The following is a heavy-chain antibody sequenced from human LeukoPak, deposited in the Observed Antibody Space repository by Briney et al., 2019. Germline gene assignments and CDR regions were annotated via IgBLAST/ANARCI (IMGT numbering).Heavy chain of an antibody. J-gene: IGHJ5*02. CDR2: IYSSGST. CDR1: GGSISGYF. V-gene: IGHV4-4*07. Sequence: PSETLSLTCSVSGGSISGYFWSWIRQPAGKGLEWIGRIYSSGSTNYNPSLKSRVTISVDTSKNQFSLKLSSVTAADTAVYYCARDFAYFYDSSGYYRVPLGWFDPWGQGTLVTVSS. D-gene: IGHD3-22*01. CDR3: ARDFAYFYDSSGYYRVPLGWFDP.